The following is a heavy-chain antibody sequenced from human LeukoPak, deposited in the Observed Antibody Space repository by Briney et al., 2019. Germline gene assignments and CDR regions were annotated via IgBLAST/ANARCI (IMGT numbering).Heavy chain of an antibody. D-gene: IGHD1-1*01. CDR1: GFTFSSYS. Sequence: GGSLRLSCAASGFTFSSYSMNWVRQAPGKGLEWVSSISSSSSYIYYADSVKGRFTISRDNAKNSLYLQMNSLRAEDTAVYYCAREGNAGTSNFDYWGQGTLVTVSS. J-gene: IGHJ4*02. V-gene: IGHV3-21*01. CDR3: AREGNAGTSNFDY. CDR2: ISSSSSYI.